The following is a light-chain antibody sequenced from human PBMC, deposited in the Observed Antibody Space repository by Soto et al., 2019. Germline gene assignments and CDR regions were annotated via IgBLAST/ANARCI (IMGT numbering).Light chain of an antibody. CDR3: HQYHNWPWT. CDR2: AAS. V-gene: IGKV3-15*01. CDR1: QRVSSH. Sequence: ETVMTQSPVTLSVSPGDTATLSCRASQRVSSHLAWYQQKPGQAPRLLIYAASTRATGIPVRFSGSGSETEFTLTIRSLQSEDSALYYCHQYHNWPWTFGQGTKVEIK. J-gene: IGKJ1*01.